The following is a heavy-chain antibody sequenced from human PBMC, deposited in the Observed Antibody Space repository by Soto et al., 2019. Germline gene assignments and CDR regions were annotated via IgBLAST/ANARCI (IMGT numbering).Heavy chain of an antibody. D-gene: IGHD2-15*01. Sequence: QLQLQESGPGLVKPSETLSLTCTVSGGSISSSSSYWGWIRQPPGKGLEWIGSIYYSGSTYYNPSLKSRVTISVDTSKNPFSLKLSSVTAADTAVYYCARRGAVAATTYDYWGQGTLVTVSS. J-gene: IGHJ4*02. V-gene: IGHV4-39*01. CDR3: ARRGAVAATTYDY. CDR1: GGSISSSSSY. CDR2: IYYSGST.